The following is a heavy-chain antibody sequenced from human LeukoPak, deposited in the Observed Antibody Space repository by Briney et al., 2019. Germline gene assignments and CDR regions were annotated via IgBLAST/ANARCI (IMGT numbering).Heavy chain of an antibody. D-gene: IGHD6-19*01. CDR3: AKIVIAVAPRNAFDI. V-gene: IGHV3-9*01. CDR1: GFTFDDYA. Sequence: PGRSLRLSCAASGFTFDDYAMHWVRQAPGKGLEWVSGISWNSGSIDYADSVKGRFTISRDNAKNSLYLQMSSLRAEDTALYYCAKIVIAVAPRNAFDIWGQGTKVTVSS. J-gene: IGHJ3*02. CDR2: ISWNSGSI.